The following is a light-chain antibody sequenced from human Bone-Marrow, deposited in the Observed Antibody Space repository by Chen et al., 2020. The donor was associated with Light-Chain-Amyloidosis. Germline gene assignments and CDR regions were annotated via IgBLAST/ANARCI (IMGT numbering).Light chain of an antibody. V-gene: IGKV3-15*01. CDR1: QSVSSN. Sequence: EIVMTQSPATLSVSPGERATLSCRASQSVSSNLAWYQQKPGQAPRLLIYGASTRATGIPARFSGSGYGTEFTLTISSLQSEDFAVYYCQQYNNWPGRTFGQGTKVEIK. CDR3: QQYNNWPGRT. CDR2: GAS. J-gene: IGKJ1*01.